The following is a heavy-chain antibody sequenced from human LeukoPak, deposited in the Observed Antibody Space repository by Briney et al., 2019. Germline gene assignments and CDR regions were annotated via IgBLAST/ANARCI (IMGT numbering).Heavy chain of an antibody. Sequence: SETLSLTCTVSGGSISSYYWSWIRQPPGKGLEWIGYIYYSGSTNYNPSLKSRVTISVDTSKNQFSLKLSSVTAADTAVYYCARVYSSSEDAFDIWGQGTMVTVSS. CDR3: ARVYSSSEDAFDI. J-gene: IGHJ3*02. V-gene: IGHV4-59*01. CDR1: GGSISSYY. CDR2: IYYSGST. D-gene: IGHD6-6*01.